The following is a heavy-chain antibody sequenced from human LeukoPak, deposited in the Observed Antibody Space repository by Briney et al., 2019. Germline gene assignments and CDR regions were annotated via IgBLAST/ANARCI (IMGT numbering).Heavy chain of an antibody. CDR3: ARGVLWFDG. J-gene: IGHJ5*02. CDR1: GGSISSSYYY. V-gene: IGHV4-39*01. Sequence: PSETLSLTCTVSGGSISSSYYYWGWIRQPPGTGLEWIGSIYYSGSTYYNPSLKSRVTISVDTSKNQFSLKLRSVTAADTAVYYCARGVLWFDGWGQGTLVTVSS. D-gene: IGHD4/OR15-4a*01. CDR2: IYYSGST.